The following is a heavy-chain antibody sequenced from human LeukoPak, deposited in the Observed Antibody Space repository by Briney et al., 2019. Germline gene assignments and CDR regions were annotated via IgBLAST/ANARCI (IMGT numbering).Heavy chain of an antibody. CDR1: GGSFSGYY. V-gene: IGHV4-59*01. Sequence: SETLSLTCAVYGGSFSGYYWSWIRQPPGKGLEWIGYIYYSGSTNYNPSLKSRVTISVDTSKNQFSLKLSSVTAADTAVYYCARVLAYPDAFDIWGQGTMVTVSS. CDR2: IYYSGST. D-gene: IGHD3-3*01. J-gene: IGHJ3*02. CDR3: ARVLAYPDAFDI.